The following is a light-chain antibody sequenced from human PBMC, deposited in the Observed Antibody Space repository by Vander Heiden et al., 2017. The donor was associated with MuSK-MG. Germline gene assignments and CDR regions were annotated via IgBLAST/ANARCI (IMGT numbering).Light chain of an antibody. CDR2: GAS. Sequence: EIVLTQSPGTLSLSPGERATLSCRASQSVGSRFLAWYQQKPGQAPRLLIYGASSRATVFPDRFSGSGSGTDFTLTISRVEPEDFAVYYCQQEGSSPYTFGQGTKLEIK. CDR3: QQEGSSPYT. V-gene: IGKV3-20*01. CDR1: QSVGSRF. J-gene: IGKJ2*01.